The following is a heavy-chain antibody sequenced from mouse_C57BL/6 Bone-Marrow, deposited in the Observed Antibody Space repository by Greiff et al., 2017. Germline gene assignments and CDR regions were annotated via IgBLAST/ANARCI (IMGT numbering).Heavy chain of an antibody. CDR1: GYTFTSYR. J-gene: IGHJ2*01. CDR2: IDPSDSYT. D-gene: IGHD2-5*01. Sequence: VQLQQPGAELVMPGASVKLSCKASGYTFTSYRMHWVKQRPGQGLEWIGEIDPSDSYTNYNQKFKGKSTLTVDKSSSTAYMQLSSLTSDDSAVYYCARERSYYSNYDFDYWGQGTTLTVSS. V-gene: IGHV1-69*01. CDR3: ARERSYYSNYDFDY.